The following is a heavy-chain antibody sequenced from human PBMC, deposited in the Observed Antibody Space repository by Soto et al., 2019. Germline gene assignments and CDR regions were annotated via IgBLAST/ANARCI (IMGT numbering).Heavy chain of an antibody. CDR1: GGSISSSNW. V-gene: IGHV4-4*02. CDR2: IYHSGST. CDR3: ARAEVTMVRGVIPLYYYGMDV. D-gene: IGHD3-10*01. Sequence: SETLSLTCAVSGGSISSSNWWSWVRQPPGKGLEWIGEIYHSGSTNYNPSLKSRVTISVDKSKNQFSLKLSSVTAADTAVYYCARAEVTMVRGVIPLYYYGMDVWGQGTTVTVSS. J-gene: IGHJ6*02.